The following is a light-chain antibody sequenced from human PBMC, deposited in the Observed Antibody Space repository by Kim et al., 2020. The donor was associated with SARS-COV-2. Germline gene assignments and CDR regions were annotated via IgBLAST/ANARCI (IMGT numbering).Light chain of an antibody. CDR3: QQYSSHWT. Sequence: SASEGDRVTITCRASQSISIWLAWYQQIPGRAPNLLVYKASTLESGVPSRFSGSGSGTEFNLTISSLQPDDFATYYCQQYSSHWTFGQGTKVDIK. J-gene: IGKJ1*01. CDR2: KAS. V-gene: IGKV1-5*03. CDR1: QSISIW.